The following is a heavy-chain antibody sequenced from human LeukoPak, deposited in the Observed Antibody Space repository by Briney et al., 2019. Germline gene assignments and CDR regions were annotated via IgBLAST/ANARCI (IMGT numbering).Heavy chain of an antibody. V-gene: IGHV3-23*01. D-gene: IGHD3-3*01. CDR1: GFTFSNYA. J-gene: IGHJ4*02. CDR2: ISGSGGST. CDR3: AKIITTYFDY. Sequence: GGSLRLSCAASGFTFSNYAMNWVRQAPGKGLEWVSTISGSGGSTYYADSVKGRFTISRDNSKNTLYLQMNSLRAEDTAVYYRAKIITTYFDYWGQGTLVTVSS.